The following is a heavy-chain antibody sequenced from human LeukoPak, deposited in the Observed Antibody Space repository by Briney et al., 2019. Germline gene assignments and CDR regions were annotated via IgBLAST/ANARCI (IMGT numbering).Heavy chain of an antibody. V-gene: IGHV3-21*01. CDR1: GFTFNTYA. J-gene: IGHJ4*02. Sequence: PGGSLRLSCAASGFTFNTYAMSWVRQAPGKGLEWVSSISSRNSFIHYTDSVKGRFTISRDNAKNTLYLQMNSLRAEDTAVYYCARVELPGIAAAGTRWDYWGQGTLVTVSS. D-gene: IGHD6-13*01. CDR2: ISSRNSFI. CDR3: ARVELPGIAAAGTRWDY.